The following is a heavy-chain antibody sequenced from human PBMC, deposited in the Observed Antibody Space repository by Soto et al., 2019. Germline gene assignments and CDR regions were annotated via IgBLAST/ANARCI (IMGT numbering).Heavy chain of an antibody. J-gene: IGHJ3*02. V-gene: IGHV3-23*01. CDR2: ISSSGGTT. Sequence: GGSLRLSCAASGFIFRNYAMGWVRQAPGKGLEWVSGISSSGGTTHVADSVKGRFTISRDNSQNTLYLQMNSLRVEDTAVYYCGKDPNGDYIGAFDIWGQGTMVTVSS. CDR1: GFIFRNYA. D-gene: IGHD4-17*01. CDR3: GKDPNGDYIGAFDI.